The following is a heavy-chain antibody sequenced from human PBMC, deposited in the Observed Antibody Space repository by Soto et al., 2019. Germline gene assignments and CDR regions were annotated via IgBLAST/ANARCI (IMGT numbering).Heavy chain of an antibody. CDR1: GYTFTGYY. D-gene: IGHD2-15*01. V-gene: IGHV1-2*04. CDR3: ARGPAGVAAFRVGWFDP. CDR2: INPNSGGT. J-gene: IGHJ5*02. Sequence: GASVKVSCKASGYTFTGYYIHWVRQAPGQGLEWMGWINPNSGGTNYEQKFQGWVTMTRDTSISTAYMELSRLRSDDTAVYYCARGPAGVAAFRVGWFDPWGQGTLVTVSS.